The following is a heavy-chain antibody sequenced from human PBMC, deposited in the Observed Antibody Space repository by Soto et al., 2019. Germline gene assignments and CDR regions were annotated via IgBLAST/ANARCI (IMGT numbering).Heavy chain of an antibody. CDR2: MNPNSGNT. CDR3: ARVVIPYYYYGMDV. J-gene: IGHJ6*02. V-gene: IGHV1-8*01. D-gene: IGHD3-22*01. Sequence: QVQLVQSGAEVKKPGASVKVSCKASGYTFTSYDINWVRQATGQGLEWMGWMNPNSGNTGYAQKFQGRVTMTRNTAISTAYMELSSLRSEDTAVYYCARVVIPYYYYGMDVWGQGTTVTVSS. CDR1: GYTFTSYD.